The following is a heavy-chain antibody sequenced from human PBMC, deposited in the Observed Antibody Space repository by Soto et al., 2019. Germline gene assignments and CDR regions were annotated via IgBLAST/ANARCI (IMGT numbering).Heavy chain of an antibody. V-gene: IGHV1-18*01. J-gene: IGHJ4*02. D-gene: IGHD3-10*01. Sequence: ASVKVSCKASGYTFTSYGISWVRQAPGQGLEWMGWISAYNGNTNYAQKLQGRVTMTTDTSTNTAYMELSSLRSEDTAVYYCATSGRITMVRGVMNDFDYWGQGTLVTVSS. CDR3: ATSGRITMVRGVMNDFDY. CDR2: ISAYNGNT. CDR1: GYTFTSYG.